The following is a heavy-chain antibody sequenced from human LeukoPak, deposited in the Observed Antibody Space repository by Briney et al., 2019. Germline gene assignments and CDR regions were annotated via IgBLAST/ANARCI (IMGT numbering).Heavy chain of an antibody. CDR2: IYSGGST. CDR1: GFTVSSNY. D-gene: IGHD4/OR15-4a*01. V-gene: IGHV3-66*01. CDR3: AREAMELRCFDY. J-gene: IGHJ4*02. Sequence: GGSLRLSCAASGFTVSSNYMSWVRQAPGEGLEWVSVIYSGGSTYYADSVKGRFTISRDNSKNTLYLQMNSLRAEDTAVYYCAREAMELRCFDYWGQGTLVTVSS.